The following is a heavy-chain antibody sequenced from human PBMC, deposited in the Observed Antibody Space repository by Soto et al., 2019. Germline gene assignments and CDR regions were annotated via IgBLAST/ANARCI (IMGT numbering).Heavy chain of an antibody. V-gene: IGHV3-7*01. Sequence: PGESLRLSCAASGFTFSDYYMSWVRQAPGKGLEWVASVKEDGSELYYLHSVRGRFSISRDSAGNALHLTMNYLSAEDTGVYFCARDIGFDYVNWGQGIPVTV. J-gene: IGHJ4*02. CDR3: ARDIGFDYVN. CDR1: GFTFSDYY. CDR2: VKEDGSEL. D-gene: IGHD3-16*01.